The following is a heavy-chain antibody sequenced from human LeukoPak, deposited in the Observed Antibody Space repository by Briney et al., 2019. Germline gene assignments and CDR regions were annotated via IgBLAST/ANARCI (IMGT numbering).Heavy chain of an antibody. V-gene: IGHV3-7*01. CDR3: ASGGGSGRYGNAFDI. CDR1: GFTFGTHW. J-gene: IGHJ3*02. Sequence: GGSLRLSCAASGFTFGTHWMSWVRQAPGKGLEWVANIRQDGREKYYVDSVKGRFTISRDKAKNSLYLQMNSLRAEDTAVYYCASGGGSGRYGNAFDIWGQGTMVTVSS. D-gene: IGHD6-19*01. CDR2: IRQDGREK.